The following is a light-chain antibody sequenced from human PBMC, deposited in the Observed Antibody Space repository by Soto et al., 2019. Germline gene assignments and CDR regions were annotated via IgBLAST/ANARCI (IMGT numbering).Light chain of an antibody. Sequence: EIVLTQSPATLSSFAGDRVTFSCRASQYINTRLAWYQHRPGQAPRLLIYQTSIRAAGIPARFSVSGSGTDFTLTISDVQPEDFALYYCHQRQSWPRTFGQGTKVDIK. CDR1: QYINTR. CDR2: QTS. V-gene: IGKV3-11*01. CDR3: HQRQSWPRT. J-gene: IGKJ1*01.